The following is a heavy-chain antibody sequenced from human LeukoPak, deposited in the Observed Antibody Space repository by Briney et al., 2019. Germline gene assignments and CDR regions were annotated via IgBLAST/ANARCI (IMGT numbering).Heavy chain of an antibody. CDR2: IYYSGST. J-gene: IGHJ3*02. Sequence: SETLSLTCTVSGGSISSYYWSWIRQPPGKGLEWIGYIYYSGSTNYNPSLKSRVTISVDTSKNQFSLKLSSVTAADTAVYYCARGGPDIVVVPAAIGAFDIWGQGTMVTVSS. CDR3: ARGGPDIVVVPAAIGAFDI. V-gene: IGHV4-59*01. D-gene: IGHD2-2*02. CDR1: GGSISSYY.